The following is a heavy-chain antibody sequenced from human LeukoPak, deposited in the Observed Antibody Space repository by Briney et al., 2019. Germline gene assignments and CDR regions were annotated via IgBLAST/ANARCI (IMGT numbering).Heavy chain of an antibody. CDR3: AKGRYSSSWYHYFDY. CDR2: ISGSGGST. CDR1: GFTFSSYA. D-gene: IGHD6-13*01. J-gene: IGHJ4*02. V-gene: IGHV3-23*01. Sequence: GGSLRLSCAASGFTFSSYAMSWVRQAPGKGLEWVSAISGSGGSTYYADSVKGRFTISRDNSKNTLYLQMNSLRAEDTAVYYCAKGRYSSSWYHYFDYWGQGTLVTVSS.